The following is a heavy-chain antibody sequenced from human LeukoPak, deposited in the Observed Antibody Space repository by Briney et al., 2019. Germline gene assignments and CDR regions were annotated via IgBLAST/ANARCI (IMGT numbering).Heavy chain of an antibody. CDR1: RFTFRSYV. V-gene: IGHV3-66*04. CDR3: ARHDWFDP. CDR2: IYSGGST. Sequence: QTGGSLRLSCAASRFTFRSYVMSWVRQAPGKGLEWVSTIYSGGSTYYADSVKGRFTISRDNSKNTLYLQMNSLRAEDTAVYYCARHDWFDPWGRGTLVTVSS. J-gene: IGHJ5*02.